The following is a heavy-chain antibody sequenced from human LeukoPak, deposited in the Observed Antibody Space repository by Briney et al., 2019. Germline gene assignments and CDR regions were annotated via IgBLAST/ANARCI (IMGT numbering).Heavy chain of an antibody. Sequence: SETLSLTCTVSGGSISSYYWSWLRQPPGKGLEWIGYIYYSGSTNYNPSLKSRVTISVDTSKNQFSLKLSSVTAADTAVYYCARLAYYXDXXXXXXXGXDYWXXGTLVTV. CDR2: IYYSGST. CDR1: GGSISSYY. J-gene: IGHJ4*02. D-gene: IGHD3-22*01. V-gene: IGHV4-59*08. CDR3: ARLAYYXDXXXXXXXGXDY.